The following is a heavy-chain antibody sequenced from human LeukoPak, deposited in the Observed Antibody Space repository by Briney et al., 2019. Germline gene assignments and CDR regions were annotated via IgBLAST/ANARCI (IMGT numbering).Heavy chain of an antibody. CDR3: ARESSFYTGTFDY. J-gene: IGHJ4*02. V-gene: IGHV1-69*13. CDR2: IIPIFGTA. D-gene: IGHD2/OR15-2a*01. Sequence: ASVKVSCKASGYTFTSYAISWVRQAPGQGLEWMGGIIPIFGTANYAQKFQGRVTIIADESTSTAYMELSSLRSEDTAVYYCARESSFYTGTFDYWGQGTLVTVSS. CDR1: GYTFTSYA.